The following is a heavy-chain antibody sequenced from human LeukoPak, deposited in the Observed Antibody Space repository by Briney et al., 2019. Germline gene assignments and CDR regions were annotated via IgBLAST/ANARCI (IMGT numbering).Heavy chain of an antibody. CDR1: GGSFSGYY. CDR2: INHSGST. V-gene: IGHV4-34*01. J-gene: IGHJ4*02. D-gene: IGHD2-2*01. Sequence: SETLSLTCAVYGGSFSGYYWSWIRQPPGKGLEWIGEINHSGSTNYNPSLKSRVTISVDTSKNQFSLKLSSVTAADTAVYYCARSRPGYCSSTSLRSCGNRYFDYWGQGTLVTVSS. CDR3: ARSRPGYCSSTSLRSCGNRYFDY.